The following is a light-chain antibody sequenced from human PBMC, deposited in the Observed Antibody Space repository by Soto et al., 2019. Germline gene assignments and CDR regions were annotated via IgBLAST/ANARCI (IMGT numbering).Light chain of an antibody. CDR2: ATS. J-gene: IGKJ1*01. CDR1: QSVSSNY. V-gene: IGKV3-20*01. Sequence: EIVLTQSPGTLSLSPGERATLYCRASQSVSSNYLAWYQQKPGQAPRLLIYATSSRATGIPDRFSGSGSGTDFTLAISRLEPEDFAVYYCHQYGYSSWTFGQGTKVEIK. CDR3: HQYGYSSWT.